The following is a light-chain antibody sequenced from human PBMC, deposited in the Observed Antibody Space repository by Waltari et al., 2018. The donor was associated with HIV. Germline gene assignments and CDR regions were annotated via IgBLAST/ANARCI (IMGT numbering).Light chain of an antibody. V-gene: IGKV3-20*01. CDR3: HQYGNPPFT. J-gene: IGKJ2*01. CDR2: AAS. Sequence: DMVLTQSPGTLSLSPGERANLACRASENVNNRYMAWYQLKPGQPPRLLIYAASNRAPGIPDRFSARGSGTDFTLTISRLEPEDFAVYSCHQYGNPPFTFGQGSKLEI. CDR1: ENVNNRY.